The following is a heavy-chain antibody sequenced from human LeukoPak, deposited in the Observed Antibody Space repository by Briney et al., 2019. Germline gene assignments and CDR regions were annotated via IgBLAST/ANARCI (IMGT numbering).Heavy chain of an antibody. Sequence: GGSLRLSCVASGFTFSNYWMNWVRQAPGKGLEWVANIKPDGGEQYYVDSVKGRFTISRDNAENSLYLQLSSLRAADTAVYYCAREQRTFDYWGQGILVTVSS. CDR1: GFTFSNYW. CDR2: IKPDGGEQ. CDR3: AREQRTFDY. V-gene: IGHV3-7*03. D-gene: IGHD5-24*01. J-gene: IGHJ4*02.